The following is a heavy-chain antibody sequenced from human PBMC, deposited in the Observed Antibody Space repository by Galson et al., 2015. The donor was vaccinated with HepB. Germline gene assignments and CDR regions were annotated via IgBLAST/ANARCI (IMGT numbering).Heavy chain of an antibody. CDR2: ISAYNGNT. CDR3: ARVIAVAGSRFVDY. CDR1: GYTFTSYG. V-gene: IGHV1-18*04. J-gene: IGHJ4*02. Sequence: SVKVSCKASGYTFTSYGISWVRQAPGQGLEWMGWISAYNGNTNYAQKLQGRVTMTTDTSTSTAYMELRSLRSYDTAVYYCARVIAVAGSRFVDYWGQGTLVTVSS. D-gene: IGHD6-19*01.